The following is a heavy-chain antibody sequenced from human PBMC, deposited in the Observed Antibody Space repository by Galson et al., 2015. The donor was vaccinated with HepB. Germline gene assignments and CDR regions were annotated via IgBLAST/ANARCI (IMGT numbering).Heavy chain of an antibody. D-gene: IGHD3-3*01. Sequence: SLRLSCAASGFTFSSYGMHWVRQAPGKGLEWVAVIWYDGSNKYYADSVKGRFTISRDNSKNTLYLQMNSLRAEDTAVYYCARDSVGDDFWSGYSSPYYYGMDVWGQGTTVTVSS. J-gene: IGHJ6*02. CDR1: GFTFSSYG. CDR2: IWYDGSNK. CDR3: ARDSVGDDFWSGYSSPYYYGMDV. V-gene: IGHV3-33*01.